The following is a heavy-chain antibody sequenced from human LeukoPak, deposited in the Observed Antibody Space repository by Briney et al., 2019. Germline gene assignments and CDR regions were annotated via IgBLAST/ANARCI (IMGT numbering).Heavy chain of an antibody. CDR1: GYTFTSYD. D-gene: IGHD6-19*01. V-gene: IGHV1-8*01. CDR3: AVSVAVAELAGVDY. CDR2: MNPKSGST. Sequence: GASVKVSCKASGYTFTSYDINWVRQATGQGLEWMGWMNPKSGSTGYAQKFQGRVTMTRNTSISTAYIELSSLRSEDTAVYYCAVSVAVAELAGVDYWGQGTLVTVSS. J-gene: IGHJ4*02.